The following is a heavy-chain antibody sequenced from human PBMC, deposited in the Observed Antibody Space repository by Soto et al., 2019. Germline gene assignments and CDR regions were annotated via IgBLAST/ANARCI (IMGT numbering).Heavy chain of an antibody. V-gene: IGHV3-48*03. J-gene: IGHJ4*02. CDR1: GFTFSTYE. D-gene: IGHD5-12*01. CDR2: ISSSGKTI. CDR3: ARDPSTHRGYDLGLDY. Sequence: EVQLVESGGGLVQPGGFLRLSCVASGFTFSTYEMNWVRQAPGKGLEWVSYISSSGKTIYYADSAKGRFTISRDNAKNSLYLQMNSLRAEDTAVYYCARDPSTHRGYDLGLDYWGQGTLVTVSS.